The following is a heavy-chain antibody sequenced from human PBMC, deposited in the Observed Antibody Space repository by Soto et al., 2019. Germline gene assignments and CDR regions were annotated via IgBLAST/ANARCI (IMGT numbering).Heavy chain of an antibody. Sequence: SVKVSCKASGGTFSSYAISWVRQAPGQGLEWMGGIIPIFGTANYAQKFQGRVTITRDTSASTAYMELSSLRSEDTAVYYCARVGYCSSTSCYTGFDYWGQGTLVTVSS. CDR2: IIPIFGTA. CDR3: ARVGYCSSTSCYTGFDY. D-gene: IGHD2-2*02. J-gene: IGHJ4*02. V-gene: IGHV1-69*05. CDR1: GGTFSSYA.